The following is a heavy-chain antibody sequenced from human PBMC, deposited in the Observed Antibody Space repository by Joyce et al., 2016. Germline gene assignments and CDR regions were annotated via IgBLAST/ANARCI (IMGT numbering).Heavy chain of an antibody. CDR3: ARAYGVAAVRYYFDY. CDR2: MSGSVGNT. CDR1: GFTFSNYA. V-gene: IGHV3-23*01. J-gene: IGHJ4*02. Sequence: EVHLLESGGGLVQPGGSLRLSCVASGFTFSNYAMPWVRQAPGKGLEWVSTMSGSVGNTYYADSVKGRFTISRDNFKNTLFLRMNSLRVEDTAQYYCARAYGVAAVRYYFDYWGQGTLIAVSS. D-gene: IGHD2-15*01.